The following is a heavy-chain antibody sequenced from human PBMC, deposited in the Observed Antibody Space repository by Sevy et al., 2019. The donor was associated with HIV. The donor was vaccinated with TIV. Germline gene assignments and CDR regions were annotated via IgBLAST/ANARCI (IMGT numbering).Heavy chain of an antibody. CDR3: AKDINRGCDGINCYPYYYYFYGLDV. CDR1: GFPFNDHA. J-gene: IGHJ6*02. V-gene: IGHV3-9*01. D-gene: IGHD2-21*01. Sequence: GGSLRLSCAASGFPFNDHAMHWVRQVPGKGLEWVSGVSWNSRNIGYADSVEGRLTISRDNANHFLYLEMNSLRPEDTAFYYCAKDINRGCDGINCYPYYYYFYGLDVWGQGTTVTVSS. CDR2: VSWNSRNI.